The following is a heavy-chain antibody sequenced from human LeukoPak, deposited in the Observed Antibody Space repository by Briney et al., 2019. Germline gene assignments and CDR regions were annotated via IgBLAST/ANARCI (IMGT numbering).Heavy chain of an antibody. D-gene: IGHD3-3*01. Sequence: LSETLSLTCTVSGDSLSSSRYYWGWIRQPPGKGLEWIGSVSYSGSPYYNPPLKSRVTTSVDTSKNQFSLKLSSVTAADTAVYYCARAKITIFGVVTITGGFDYWGQGTLVTVSS. J-gene: IGHJ4*02. CDR1: GDSLSSSRYY. V-gene: IGHV4-39*07. CDR3: ARAKITIFGVVTITGGFDY. CDR2: VSYSGSP.